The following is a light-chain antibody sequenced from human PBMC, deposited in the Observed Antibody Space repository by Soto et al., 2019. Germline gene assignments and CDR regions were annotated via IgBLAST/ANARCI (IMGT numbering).Light chain of an antibody. V-gene: IGLV2-14*01. CDR3: SSYTTSTISSV. Sequence: QSALTQPASVSWSPGQSITVSCTGTSSDVGGYNSVSWYQQYPGKAPKLMIYDVSNRPSGVSSRFSGSKSGNTASLTISGLQAEDEADYYCSSYTTSTISSVFGTGTKLTVL. J-gene: IGLJ1*01. CDR2: DVS. CDR1: SSDVGGYNS.